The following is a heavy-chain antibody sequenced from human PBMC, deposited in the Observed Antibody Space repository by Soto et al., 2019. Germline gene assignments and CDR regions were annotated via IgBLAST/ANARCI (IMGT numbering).Heavy chain of an antibody. D-gene: IGHD3-10*01. CDR1: GGSLSGYY. J-gene: IGHJ6*04. CDR2: INPTGTT. V-gene: IGHV4-34*01. Sequence: PSETLSLTCAVSGGSLSGYYWSWIRQPPGKGLEWIGSINPTGTTNYNPSLKSRVTMSVDTSKKQFSLRLSSVTAADTAVYYCVRGASRGVTYGLDFWGKGTPVTVSS. CDR3: VRGASRGVTYGLDF.